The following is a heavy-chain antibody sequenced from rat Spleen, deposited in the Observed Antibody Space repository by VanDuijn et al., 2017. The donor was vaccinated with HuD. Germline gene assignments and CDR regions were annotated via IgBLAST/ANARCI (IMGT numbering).Heavy chain of an antibody. CDR3: ARHGGGRTYVMDA. Sequence: EVQLMESGGGLVQPGRSLKLSCVASGFTFNNYWMTWIRRAPGKGLEWVASITNTGRNSYYPDSMKGRFTISRDTAESTLYLQMTSLRSDDTATYYCARHGGGRTYVMDAWGQGASVTVSS. V-gene: IGHV5-31*01. CDR1: GFTFNNYW. J-gene: IGHJ4*01. CDR2: ITNTGRNS. D-gene: IGHD4-3*01.